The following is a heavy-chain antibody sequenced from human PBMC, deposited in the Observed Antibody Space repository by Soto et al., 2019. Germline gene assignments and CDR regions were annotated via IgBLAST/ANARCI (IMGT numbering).Heavy chain of an antibody. J-gene: IGHJ6*02. Sequence: QVQLVQSGAEVKKPGASVKVSCKASGYTFTSYYMHWVRQAPGQGLEWMGIINPSGGSTSYAQKFQGIFNMTRDTSTSTVYMELSSLRSEDTAVYYCARDQGPGYYGMDVWGQGTTVTVSS. CDR1: GYTFTSYY. CDR2: INPSGGST. CDR3: ARDQGPGYYGMDV. V-gene: IGHV1-46*01.